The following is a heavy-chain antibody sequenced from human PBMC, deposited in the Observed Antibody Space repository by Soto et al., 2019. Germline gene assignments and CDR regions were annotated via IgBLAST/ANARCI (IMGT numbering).Heavy chain of an antibody. D-gene: IGHD3-10*01. CDR3: VREMVRGVGSDY. CDR1: GYTFTSYG. V-gene: IGHV1-18*01. CDR2: ISTYNGNT. Sequence: QVQLVQSGAEVKKPGASVQVSCKASGYTFTSYGISWVRQAPGQGLEWKGWISTYNGNTKYAQKLQGRVTMTTVTCRSTAYMELRRLRCDDTAVFYCVREMVRGVGSDYWGEGSLVTVS. J-gene: IGHJ4*02.